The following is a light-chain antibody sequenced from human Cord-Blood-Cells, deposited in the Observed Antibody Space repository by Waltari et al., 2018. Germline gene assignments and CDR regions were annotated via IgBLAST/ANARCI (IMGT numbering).Light chain of an antibody. J-gene: IGLJ1*01. V-gene: IGLV2-23*01. CDR3: CSYAGSSTYV. CDR2: EGS. CDR1: SSDVGSYNL. Sequence: QSALPQPASVSGSPGQSITIPCTGPSSDVGSYNLVPWYQQHPGKAPKLMIYEGSKRPSGVSNRFSGSKSGNTASLTISGLQAEDEADYYCCSYAGSSTYVFGTGTKVTVL.